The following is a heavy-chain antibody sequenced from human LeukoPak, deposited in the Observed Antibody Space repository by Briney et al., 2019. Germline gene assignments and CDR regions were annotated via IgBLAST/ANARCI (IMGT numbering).Heavy chain of an antibody. V-gene: IGHV3-48*03. CDR2: ISSSGSII. CDR3: ARGVVPPPY. CDR1: GFTFSSYE. D-gene: IGHD2-2*01. J-gene: IGHJ4*02. Sequence: GGSLRLSCAASGFTFSSYEFNWVRQAPGKGLEWVSYISSSGSIIFYADSVKGRFTISRDNAKKSLYLQMNSLRAEDTAIYYCARGVVPPPYWGQGALVTVSS.